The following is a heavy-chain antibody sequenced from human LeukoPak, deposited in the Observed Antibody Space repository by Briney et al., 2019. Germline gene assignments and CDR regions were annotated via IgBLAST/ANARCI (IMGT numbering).Heavy chain of an antibody. V-gene: IGHV4-30-4*01. CDR2: IYYSGST. Sequence: SETLSLTCTVSGGSISSGDYYWSWIRQPPGKGLEWIGYIYYSGSTYYNPSLKSRVTISVDTSKNQFSLKLSSVTAADTAVYYCARAPITMIVNSEYYFDYWGQGTLVTVSS. D-gene: IGHD3-22*01. J-gene: IGHJ4*02. CDR3: ARAPITMIVNSEYYFDY. CDR1: GGSISSGDYY.